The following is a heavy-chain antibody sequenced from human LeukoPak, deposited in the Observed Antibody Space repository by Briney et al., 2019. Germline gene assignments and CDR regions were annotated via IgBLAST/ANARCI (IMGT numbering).Heavy chain of an antibody. Sequence: AGGSLRLSCAASGFTFSSYAMSWVRQAPGKGLEWVSAISGSGGSTYYADSVKGRFTISRDNSKNTLYLQMNSLRAEDTAVYYCAKDCSYYGSGSYRWGQGTLVTVSS. D-gene: IGHD3-10*01. CDR1: GFTFSSYA. J-gene: IGHJ4*02. CDR3: AKDCSYYGSGSYR. CDR2: ISGSGGST. V-gene: IGHV3-23*01.